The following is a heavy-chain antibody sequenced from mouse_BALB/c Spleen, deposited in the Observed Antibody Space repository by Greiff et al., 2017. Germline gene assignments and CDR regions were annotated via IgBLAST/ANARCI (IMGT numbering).Heavy chain of an antibody. J-gene: IGHJ1*01. D-gene: IGHD2-4*01. Sequence: EVQLQESGPGLVKPSQSLSLTCTVTGYSITSDYAWNWIRQFPGNKLEWMGYISYSGSTSYNPSLKSRISITRDTSKNQFFLQLNSVTTEDTATYYCAGGDYDSYFDVWGAGTTVTVSS. CDR1: GYSITSDYA. CDR3: AGGDYDSYFDV. CDR2: ISYSGST. V-gene: IGHV3-2*02.